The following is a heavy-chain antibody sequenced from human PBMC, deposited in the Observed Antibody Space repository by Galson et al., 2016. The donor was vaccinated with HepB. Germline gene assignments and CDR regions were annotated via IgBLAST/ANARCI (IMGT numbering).Heavy chain of an antibody. J-gene: IGHJ6*02. V-gene: IGHV4-4*02. CDR1: GDSISTTHW. CDR2: IYYSGST. CDR3: ARGQIYYYYGMDS. Sequence: SETLSLTCAVSGDSISTTHWWTWVRQPPGKGLEWIGEIYYSGSTTYNPSFESRLTISVDRSKNPFSLTLSSVTAADTAVYYCARGQIYYYYGMDSWGQGTTVNVSS.